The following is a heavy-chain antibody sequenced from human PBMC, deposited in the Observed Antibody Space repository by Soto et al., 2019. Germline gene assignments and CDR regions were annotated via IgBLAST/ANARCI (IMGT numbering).Heavy chain of an antibody. Sequence: GGSLRLSCAASGFTFSNYAMSWVRQTPGKGLEWVSGITATADSTYYAESVKGRFTISRDNSKNTLYLHMHSLRVDDTALYYFAKDPLKCDSSWYHNWFGPWGQGTLVTVSS. J-gene: IGHJ5*02. CDR1: GFTFSNYA. V-gene: IGHV3-23*01. D-gene: IGHD3-22*01. CDR3: AKDPLKCDSSWYHNWFGP. CDR2: ITATADST.